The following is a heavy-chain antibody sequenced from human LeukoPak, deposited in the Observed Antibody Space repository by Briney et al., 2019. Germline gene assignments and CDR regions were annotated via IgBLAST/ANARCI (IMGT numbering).Heavy chain of an antibody. CDR3: ARVDCRSTSCSPFDY. V-gene: IGHV3-30*04. Sequence: PGRSLRLSCAASGFTFSTFSMHWVRQAPGKGLEWVAVILYDGSTQYYADSVRGRFTASRDNSKDTLYLQMNTLRVEYTAVYYCARVDCRSTSCSPFDYWGQGTLVTVYS. CDR1: GFTFSTFS. D-gene: IGHD2-2*01. CDR2: ILYDGSTQ. J-gene: IGHJ4*02.